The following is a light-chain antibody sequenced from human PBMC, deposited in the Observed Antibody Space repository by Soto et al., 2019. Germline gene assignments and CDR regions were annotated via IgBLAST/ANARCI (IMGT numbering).Light chain of an antibody. V-gene: IGKV1-6*01. CDR1: QDIRDD. CDR2: AAS. J-gene: IGKJ1*01. Sequence: AIRMAQSPSSLSASVGDRVTITCRASQDIRDDLGWYQQKPGTAHKLLIYAASTLQSGVPSRFSGSGSGTEFTITISILQPEDFGTYYCLQDYNFPQTFGQGTKVEIK. CDR3: LQDYNFPQT.